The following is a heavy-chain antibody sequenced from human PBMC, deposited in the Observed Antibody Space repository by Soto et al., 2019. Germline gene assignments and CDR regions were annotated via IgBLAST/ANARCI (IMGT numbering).Heavy chain of an antibody. CDR1: GYTFTSYA. D-gene: IGHD3-16*01. CDR2: INAGNGNT. J-gene: IGHJ4*02. Sequence: QVQLVQSGAEVKKPGASVKVSRKASGYTFTSYAMHWVRQAPGQRLEWMGWINAGNGNTKYSQKFQGRVTITRDTSASTAYMELSSLRSEDTAVYYCARVIGGLYYFDYWGQGTLVTVSS. V-gene: IGHV1-3*01. CDR3: ARVIGGLYYFDY.